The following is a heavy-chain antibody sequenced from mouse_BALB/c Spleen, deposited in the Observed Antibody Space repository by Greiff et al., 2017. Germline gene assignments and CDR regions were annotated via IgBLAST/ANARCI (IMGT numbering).Heavy chain of an antibody. CDR2: ISSGSSTI. CDR1: GFTFSSFG. D-gene: IGHD1-1*01. Sequence: EVQRVESGGGLVQPGGSRKLSCAASGFTFSSFGMHWVRQAPEKGLEWVAYISSGSSTIYYADTVKGRFTISRDNPKNTLFLQMTSLRSEDTAMYYCARDYYGSSNYFDDWGQGTTLTVSS. J-gene: IGHJ2*01. V-gene: IGHV5-17*02. CDR3: ARDYYGSSNYFDD.